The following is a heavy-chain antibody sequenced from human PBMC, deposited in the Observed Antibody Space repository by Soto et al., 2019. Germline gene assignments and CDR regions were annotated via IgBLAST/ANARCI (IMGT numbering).Heavy chain of an antibody. CDR3: ASGGRHGGGPAYYYYMDV. Sequence: EVQLVESGGGLVKPGGSLRLSCAASGFTFNFYSLNWVRQAPGKGLEWVSSISPSGGFISYADSVKGRFTLSKDNAKKSLYLEMSSLRAEDTAVYFCASGGRHGGGPAYYYYMDVWGKGTTVTVSS. CDR1: GFTFNFYS. D-gene: IGHD3-10*01. CDR2: ISPSGGFI. V-gene: IGHV3-21*02. J-gene: IGHJ6*03.